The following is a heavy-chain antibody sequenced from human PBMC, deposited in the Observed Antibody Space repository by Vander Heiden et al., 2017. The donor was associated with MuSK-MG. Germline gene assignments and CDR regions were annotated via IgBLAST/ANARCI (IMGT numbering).Heavy chain of an antibody. CDR2: IKEDGSEI. CDR3: ATGPQFFDH. Sequence: TFSSRWMSWVRQAPGKGLEPLANIKEDGSEIYYVDSVRGRFTISRDNAKNSLSLEMNSLRAEDTAVYYRATGPQFFDHWGQGTLVTVSS. J-gene: IGHJ4*02. V-gene: IGHV3-7*01. CDR1: TFSSRW.